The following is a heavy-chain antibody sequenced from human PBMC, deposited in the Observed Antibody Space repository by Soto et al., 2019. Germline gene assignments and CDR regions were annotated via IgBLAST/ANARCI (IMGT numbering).Heavy chain of an antibody. D-gene: IGHD6-25*01. V-gene: IGHV1-69*01. CDR3: ATATISPVSATLYHYGMDV. CDR2: IMPVFHTT. Sequence: QVQLVQSGAEVKKPGSSVKVSCQASGGTFNNFAFTWVRQAPGQGLEWLEGIMPVFHTTNIAQTFQDRITVTADDFTTTVYMEMTSLRYDDTAVYYCATATISPVSATLYHYGMDVWGQGTTVTVSS. J-gene: IGHJ6*02. CDR1: GGTFNNFA.